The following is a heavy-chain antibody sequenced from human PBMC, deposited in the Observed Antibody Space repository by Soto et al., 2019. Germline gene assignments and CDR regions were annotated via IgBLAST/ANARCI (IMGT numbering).Heavy chain of an antibody. CDR1: GGSISSYY. V-gene: IGHV4-59*01. Sequence: PSETLSLTCTGSGGSISSYYCSWIRQPPWKGLEWIGYIYYSGSTNYNPSLKSRVTISVDTSKNQFSLKLSSVTAADTAVYYCARLPDYYDSSGYYVDYWGQGTLVPVSP. CDR3: ARLPDYYDSSGYYVDY. D-gene: IGHD3-22*01. CDR2: IYYSGST. J-gene: IGHJ4*02.